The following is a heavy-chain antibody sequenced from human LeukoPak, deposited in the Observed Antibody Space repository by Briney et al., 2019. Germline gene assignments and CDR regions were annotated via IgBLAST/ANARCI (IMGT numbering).Heavy chain of an antibody. CDR2: IYYSGST. D-gene: IGHD3-22*01. V-gene: IGHV4-59*08. Sequence: KPSETLSLTCTVSGGSIISYYWSWIRQPPGKGLEWIGYIYYSGSTNYNPSLKSRLTISVDTSKNQFSLKLRSVTAADTAVYYCARHYYDSGGYYYVDAFGIWGQGTMVTVSS. J-gene: IGHJ3*02. CDR3: ARHYYDSGGYYYVDAFGI. CDR1: GGSIISYY.